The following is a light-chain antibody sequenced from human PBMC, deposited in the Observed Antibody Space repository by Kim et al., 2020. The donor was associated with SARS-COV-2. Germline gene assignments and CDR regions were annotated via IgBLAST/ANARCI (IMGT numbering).Light chain of an antibody. V-gene: IGLV4-69*01. Sequence: QPVLTQSPSASASLGASVKLTCTLSSGHNSYAIAWHQQQPDKGPRYLMKLNSDGSHTKGDGIPDRFSGSSSGAERYLTISSLQSEDEADYYCQTWDTGIQVFGGGTQLTVL. CDR2: LNSDGSH. J-gene: IGLJ3*02. CDR1: SGHNSYA. CDR3: QTWDTGIQV.